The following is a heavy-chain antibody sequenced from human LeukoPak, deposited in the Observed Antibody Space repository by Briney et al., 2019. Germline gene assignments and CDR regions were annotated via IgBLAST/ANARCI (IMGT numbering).Heavy chain of an antibody. CDR2: IIPILGIA. Sequence: SVKVSCKASGGTFSSYAISWVRQAPGQGLEWMGRIIPILGIANYAQKFQGRVTITADKSTSTAYMELSSLRSEDTAVYYCAREKGYYGSGGYHDYWGQGTLVTVSP. CDR3: AREKGYYGSGGYHDY. V-gene: IGHV1-69*04. J-gene: IGHJ4*02. D-gene: IGHD3-10*01. CDR1: GGTFSSYA.